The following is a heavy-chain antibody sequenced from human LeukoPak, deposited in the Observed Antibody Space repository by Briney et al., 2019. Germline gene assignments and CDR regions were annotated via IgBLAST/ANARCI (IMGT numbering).Heavy chain of an antibody. CDR3: AGLYYYGSGSSFDY. D-gene: IGHD3-10*01. V-gene: IGHV4-4*07. Sequence: SETLSLTRTVPGGSISSYYWSWIRQPAGKGLEWIGRIYTSGSTNYNPSLKSRVTMSVDTSKNQFSLKLSSVTAADTAVYYCAGLYYYGSGSSFDYWGQGTLVTVSS. J-gene: IGHJ4*02. CDR1: GGSISSYY. CDR2: IYTSGST.